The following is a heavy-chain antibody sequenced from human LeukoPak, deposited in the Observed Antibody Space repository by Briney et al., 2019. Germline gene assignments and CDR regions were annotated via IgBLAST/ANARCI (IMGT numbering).Heavy chain of an antibody. CDR2: INHSGST. J-gene: IGHJ6*03. CDR3: ARGRPLISLLGSGRNYMDV. D-gene: IGHD1-26*01. CDR1: GGSFSGYY. Sequence: ASETLSLTCAVYGGSFSGYYWSWIRQPPGKGLEWIGEINHSGSTNYNPSLKSRVTISVDTSKNQFSLKLSSVTAADTAVYYCARGRPLISLLGSGRNYMDVWGKGTTVTVSS. V-gene: IGHV4-34*01.